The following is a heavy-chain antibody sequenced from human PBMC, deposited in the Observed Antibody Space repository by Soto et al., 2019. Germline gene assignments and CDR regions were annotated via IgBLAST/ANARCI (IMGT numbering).Heavy chain of an antibody. J-gene: IGHJ4*02. CDR3: ARPPLPGYSIHFNS. Sequence: GESLKIYCKASGYIFIHYSIGWVRQMPGKGLEWMGIVYPRDSDTRYSPAFQGQVTISADRSTGTAFLQWRSLKAWDTALYYCARPPLPGYSIHFNSWGQGTLVTVS. CDR2: VYPRDSDT. V-gene: IGHV5-51*01. D-gene: IGHD2-15*01. CDR1: GYIFIHYS.